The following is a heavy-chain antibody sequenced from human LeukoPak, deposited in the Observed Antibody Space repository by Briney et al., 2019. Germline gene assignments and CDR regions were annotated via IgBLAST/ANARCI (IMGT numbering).Heavy chain of an antibody. CDR3: ARDQYCSGGSCYFHYGMDV. CDR1: GFTFSTYS. J-gene: IGHJ6*02. V-gene: IGHV3-48*04. Sequence: GGSLRLSCAASGFTFSTYSMNWVRQAPGKGLEWISYISSSGSTIYYADSVKGRFTISRDNAKNSLYLQMNSLRAEDTAVYYCARDQYCSGGSCYFHYGMDVWGQGTTVTVSS. CDR2: ISSSGSTI. D-gene: IGHD2-15*01.